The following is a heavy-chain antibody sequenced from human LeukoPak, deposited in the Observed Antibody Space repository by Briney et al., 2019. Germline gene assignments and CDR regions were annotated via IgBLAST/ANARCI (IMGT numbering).Heavy chain of an antibody. D-gene: IGHD6-13*01. CDR1: GFTFSTYA. CDR2: ISGSGDST. CDR3: AKAGLSSSWYDAGWFDP. V-gene: IGHV3-23*01. Sequence: GGSLRLSCAASGFTFSTYAVNWVRQAPGKGLEWVSTISGSGDSTYYADSVKGRFTISRDNSKDTLYLQMDSLRAEDTAVYYCAKAGLSSSWYDAGWFDPWGQGTLVTVSS. J-gene: IGHJ5*02.